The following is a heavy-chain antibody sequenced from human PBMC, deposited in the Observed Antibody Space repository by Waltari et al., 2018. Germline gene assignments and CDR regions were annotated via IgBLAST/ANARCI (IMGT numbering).Heavy chain of an antibody. D-gene: IGHD3-10*01. CDR3: ARLVWFGAWIDN. J-gene: IGHJ4*02. V-gene: IGHV4-39*01. CDR1: GDSIKTDPYY. CDR2: IHSSGTT. Sequence: QVQLQESGPGMLRPSENRSLTCTVSGDSIKTDPYYWGWILQSPVKGLECLGTIHSSGTTYVPASLEPRVTISVDTFNNRFSLNLRSATAADTAVYFCARLVWFGAWIDNWGQGSLVTVSS.